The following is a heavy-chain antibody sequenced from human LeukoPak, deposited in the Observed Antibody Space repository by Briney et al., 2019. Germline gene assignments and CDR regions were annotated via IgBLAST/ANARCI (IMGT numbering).Heavy chain of an antibody. CDR2: INPNSGGT. CDR1: GYTFTGYY. V-gene: IGHV1-2*06. CDR3: ARDSDNCSGGSCYYSYWFDP. Sequence: GASVKVSCKASGYTFTGYYMHWVRQAPGQGLEWMGRINPNSGGTNYAQKFQGRVTMTRDTSISTAYMELSRLRSDDTAVYYCARDSDNCSGGSCYYSYWFDPWGHGTLVTVSS. D-gene: IGHD2-15*01. J-gene: IGHJ5*02.